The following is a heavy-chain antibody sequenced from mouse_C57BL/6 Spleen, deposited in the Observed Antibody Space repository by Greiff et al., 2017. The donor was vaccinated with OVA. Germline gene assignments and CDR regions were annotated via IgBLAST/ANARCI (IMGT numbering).Heavy chain of an antibody. J-gene: IGHJ4*01. Sequence: VQLLESGAELVRPGASVTLSCTASGFTFTDYEMHWVKQTPVHGLEWIGAIGPETGGTAYNQKFKGKVILTADKSSSTAYMELRSLTSEDSAVYYCTRRSNYPYAMDYWGQGTSVTVSS. V-gene: IGHV1-15*01. CDR2: IGPETGGT. D-gene: IGHD2-1*01. CDR1: GFTFTDYE. CDR3: TRRSNYPYAMDY.